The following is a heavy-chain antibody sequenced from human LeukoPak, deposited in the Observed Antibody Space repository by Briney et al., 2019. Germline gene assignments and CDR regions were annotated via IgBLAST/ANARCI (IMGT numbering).Heavy chain of an antibody. D-gene: IGHD4-17*01. Sequence: ASETLSLTCTVSGGSVSSSSYYRGWIRQPPGKGLEWIGSIYYSGSTYYNPSLKSRVTISVDTSKNQLSLKLSSVTAADTAVYYCARVRYGDRVFWGQGTLVTVSS. V-gene: IGHV4-39*07. J-gene: IGHJ4*02. CDR1: GGSVSSSSYY. CDR3: ARVRYGDRVF. CDR2: IYYSGST.